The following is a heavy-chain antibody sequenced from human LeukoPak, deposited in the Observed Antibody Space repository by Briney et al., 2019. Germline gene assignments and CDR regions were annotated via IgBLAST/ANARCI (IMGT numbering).Heavy chain of an antibody. Sequence: SVKVPCKASGGTFSSYAISWVRQAPGQGLEWMGGIIPIFGTANYAQKFQGRVTITTDESTSTAYMELSSLRSEDTAVYYCVGYCSSTSCYNVYWGQGTLVTVSS. D-gene: IGHD2-2*02. CDR2: IIPIFGTA. J-gene: IGHJ4*02. V-gene: IGHV1-69*05. CDR1: GGTFSSYA. CDR3: VGYCSSTSCYNVY.